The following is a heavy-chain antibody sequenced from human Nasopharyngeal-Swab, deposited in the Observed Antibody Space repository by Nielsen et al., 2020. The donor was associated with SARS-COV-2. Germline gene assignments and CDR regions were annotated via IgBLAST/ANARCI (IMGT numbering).Heavy chain of an antibody. V-gene: IGHV4-31*03. CDR3: ARANGVRGVIVDYYYYMDV. CDR1: GGSISSGGYY. D-gene: IGHD3-10*01. Sequence: LRLSCTVSGGSISSGGYYWSWIRQHPGKGLEWIGYIYYSGSTYYNPSLKSRVTISVDTSKNQFSLKLSPVTAADTAVYYCARANGVRGVIVDYYYYMDVWGKGTTVTVSS. J-gene: IGHJ6*03. CDR2: IYYSGST.